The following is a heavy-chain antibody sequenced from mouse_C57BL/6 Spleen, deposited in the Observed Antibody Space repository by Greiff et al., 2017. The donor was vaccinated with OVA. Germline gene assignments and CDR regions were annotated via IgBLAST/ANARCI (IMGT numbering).Heavy chain of an antibody. CDR2: ISDGGSYT. CDR3: ARAYYGSSLFDY. D-gene: IGHD1-1*01. J-gene: IGHJ2*01. V-gene: IGHV5-4*01. Sequence: EVQLVESGGGLVKPGGSLKLSCAASGFTFRSYAMSWVRQTPEKRLEWVATISDGGSYTYYPDNVKGRFTISRDNAKNNLYLQMSHLKSEDTAMYYCARAYYGSSLFDYWGQGTTLTVSS. CDR1: GFTFRSYA.